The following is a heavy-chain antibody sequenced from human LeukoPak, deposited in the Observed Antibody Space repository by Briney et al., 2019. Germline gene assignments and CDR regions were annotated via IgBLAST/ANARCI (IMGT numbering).Heavy chain of an antibody. CDR2: IYYSGST. V-gene: IGHV4-30-4*08. Sequence: PSETLSLTCTVSGGSISSYYWSWIRQPPGKGLEWIGYIYYSGSTYYNPSLKSRVTISVDTSKNQFSLKLSSVTAADTAVYYCARESPYGPPDYWGQGTLVTVSS. J-gene: IGHJ4*02. CDR1: GGSISSYY. D-gene: IGHD4-17*01. CDR3: ARESPYGPPDY.